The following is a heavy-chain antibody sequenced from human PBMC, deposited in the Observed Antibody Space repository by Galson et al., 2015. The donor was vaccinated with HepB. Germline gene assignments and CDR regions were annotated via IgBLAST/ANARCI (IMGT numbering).Heavy chain of an antibody. D-gene: IGHD1-26*01. CDR1: GFTFSGSA. V-gene: IGHV3-73*01. CDR3: TTRHETLVDSTFDS. CDR2: IRSKTNSYAT. J-gene: IGHJ4*02. Sequence: SLRLSCAASGFTFSGSAVHWVRQASGKGLEWVGRIRSKTNSYATLYAASVKGRFTISREDSKNTAYLQMNSLKTEDTAVYYCTTRHETLVDSTFDSWGQGILVTVSS.